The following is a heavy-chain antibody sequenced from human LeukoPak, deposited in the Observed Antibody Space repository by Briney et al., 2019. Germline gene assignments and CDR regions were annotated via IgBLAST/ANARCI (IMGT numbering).Heavy chain of an antibody. CDR2: ISGISDIT. J-gene: IGHJ4*02. D-gene: IGHD2-8*01. V-gene: IGHV3-23*01. Sequence: GGSLRLSCAASGVTFSSYTMSWVRHAPGPGLEWVSVISGISDITYYAESVKGRVTISRDTSTKTGYLRIYSLSAQHTGVYYSAKDPPRYCPNGICNYFHYWGQGTLVTVSS. CDR3: AKDPPRYCPNGICNYFHY. CDR1: GVTFSSYT.